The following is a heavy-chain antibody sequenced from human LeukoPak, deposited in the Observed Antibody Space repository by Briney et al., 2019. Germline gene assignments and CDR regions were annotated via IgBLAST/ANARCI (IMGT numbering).Heavy chain of an antibody. CDR3: ARRRSSSGYRFDP. CDR2: MNPNSGNT. CDR1: GYTFTSYD. V-gene: IGHV1-8*01. Sequence: ASVTVSCKASGYTFTSYDINWVRQATGQGLEWMGWMNPNSGNTGYAQKFQGRVTMTRNTSISTAYMELSSLRSEDTAVYYCARRRSSSGYRFDPWGQGTLVTVSS. D-gene: IGHD3-22*01. J-gene: IGHJ5*02.